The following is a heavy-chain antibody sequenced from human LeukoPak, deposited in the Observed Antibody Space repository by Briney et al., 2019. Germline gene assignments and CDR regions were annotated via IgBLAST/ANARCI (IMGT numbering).Heavy chain of an antibody. CDR3: ARSTYVFWSGYDY. D-gene: IGHD3/OR15-3a*01. CDR1: GGSITGFY. J-gene: IGHJ4*02. V-gene: IGHV4-59*08. CDR2: VYYSGST. Sequence: SETLSLTCTASGGSITGFYWSWIRQSPGKGLEWIGFVYYSGSTNNNPSLKSRVTISIQTSKNQFSRKLSSVTAADTAVYYCARSTYVFWSGYDYWGQGTLVTVSS.